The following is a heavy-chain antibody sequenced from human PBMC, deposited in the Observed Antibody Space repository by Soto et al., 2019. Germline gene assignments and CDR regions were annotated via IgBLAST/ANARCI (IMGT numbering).Heavy chain of an antibody. Sequence: QVQLQESGPGLVKSSQTLSLTCTVSGGSISSDGNYWSWIRQHPGKGLEWIGYIYYSGSTYYNPSLKSRVTISVDTSKNQVSLKLNSVTAAETAGYYCARARMVRGIIYYYGRDVWGQGTTVTVS. V-gene: IGHV4-31*03. D-gene: IGHD3-10*01. CDR3: ARARMVRGIIYYYGRDV. CDR2: IYYSGST. CDR1: GGSISSDGNY. J-gene: IGHJ6*02.